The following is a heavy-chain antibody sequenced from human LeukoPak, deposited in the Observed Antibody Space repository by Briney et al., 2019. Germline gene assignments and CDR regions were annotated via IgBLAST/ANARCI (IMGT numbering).Heavy chain of an antibody. J-gene: IGHJ6*03. CDR2: MNPNSGNT. D-gene: IGHD3-3*01. V-gene: IGHV1-8*03. CDR1: GYTFTSYD. CDR3: ARGYRPYYDFWSGYYDYYYYYYMDV. Sequence: ASVKVSCKASGYTFTSYDINWVRQATGQGLEWMGWMNPNSGNTGYAQKFQGRVTITRNTSISTAYMELSSLRSEDTAVYYCARGYRPYYDFWSGYYDYYYYYYMDVWGKGTTVTVSS.